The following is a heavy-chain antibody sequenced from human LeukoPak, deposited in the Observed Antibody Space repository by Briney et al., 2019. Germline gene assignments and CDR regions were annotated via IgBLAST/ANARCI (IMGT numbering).Heavy chain of an antibody. V-gene: IGHV3-66*02. D-gene: IGHD5-24*01. CDR1: GFTVSSNY. CDR2: IYSGGST. Sequence: GGCLRLSCAASGFTVSSNYMSWVRQAPGRGLGWVSVIYSGGSTYYADSVKGRFTISRDNSKNTLYLQRNRVIAEDTSVYYCARDKERAQGIWGHGTMVTVSS. J-gene: IGHJ3*02. CDR3: ARDKERAQGI.